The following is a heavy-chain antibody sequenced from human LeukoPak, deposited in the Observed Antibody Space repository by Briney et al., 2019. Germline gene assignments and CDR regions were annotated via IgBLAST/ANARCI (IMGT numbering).Heavy chain of an antibody. J-gene: IGHJ4*02. CDR2: ISYDGSNK. CDR1: GSTFSSYG. D-gene: IGHD6-19*01. CDR3: AKAKKGGIAVAGTYYFDY. Sequence: GGSLRLSCAASGSTFSSYGMHWVRQAPGKGLEWVAVISYDGSNKYYADSVKGRFTISRDNSKNTLYLQMNSLRAEDTAVYYCAKAKKGGIAVAGTYYFDYWGQGTLVTVSS. V-gene: IGHV3-30*18.